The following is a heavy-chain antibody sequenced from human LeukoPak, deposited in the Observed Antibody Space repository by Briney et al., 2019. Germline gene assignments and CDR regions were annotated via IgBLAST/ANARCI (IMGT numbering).Heavy chain of an antibody. D-gene: IGHD5-12*01. Sequence: SETLSLTCTVSGGSISSYYWSWVRQPPGKGLEWIGYIYYSGSTNYNPYLKSRVAKSVNTSKNQLSLKLSSVTAADTAVYYCARRRGYTLDYWGQGTLVTVSS. CDR1: GGSISSYY. V-gene: IGHV4-59*08. J-gene: IGHJ4*02. CDR3: ARRRGYTLDY. CDR2: IYYSGST.